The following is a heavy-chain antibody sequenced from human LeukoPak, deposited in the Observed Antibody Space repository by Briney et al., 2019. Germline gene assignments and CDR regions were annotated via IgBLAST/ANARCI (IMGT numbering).Heavy chain of an antibody. CDR3: ARGGLIVVGPGYFDY. Sequence: KSSETLSLTCAVYGGSFSGYYWSWIRQPPGQGLEWIGEINHSGSTNYNPPLKSPVTISVDTSKNQFSLKLSSVTAADTAVYYRARGGLIVVGPGYFDYWGQGTLVTVSS. D-gene: IGHD3-22*01. J-gene: IGHJ4*02. CDR1: GGSFSGYY. V-gene: IGHV4-34*01. CDR2: INHSGST.